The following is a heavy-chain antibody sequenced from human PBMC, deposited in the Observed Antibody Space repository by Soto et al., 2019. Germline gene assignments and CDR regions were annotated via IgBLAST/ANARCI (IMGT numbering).Heavy chain of an antibody. D-gene: IGHD5-18*01. V-gene: IGHV3-7*03. CDR1: GFTFSSYW. Sequence: AGSLRLSCDASGFTFSSYWMSWVRQAPGKGLGWVANIKQDGSEKYYVDSVKGRFTISRDNAKNSLFLQMNSLRAVDTAMYYCARAHGYTYGYDWLDPWGQGTLVTVSS. J-gene: IGHJ5*02. CDR2: IKQDGSEK. CDR3: ARAHGYTYGYDWLDP.